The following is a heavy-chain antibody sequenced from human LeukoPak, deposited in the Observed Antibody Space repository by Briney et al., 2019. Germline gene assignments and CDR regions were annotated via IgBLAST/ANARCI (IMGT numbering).Heavy chain of an antibody. J-gene: IGHJ6*02. D-gene: IGHD3-3*01. Sequence: SETLSLTCTVSGGSIGSHLWNWIRQPPGKGLEWVGYIHYSGNTNYNPSLQSRLTISVDTSKNQFSLRLRSVIAADTAIYYCARDYDFSGGHYYYGLDVWGQRTTVTVSS. CDR1: GGSIGSHL. V-gene: IGHV4-59*11. CDR3: ARDYDFSGGHYYYGLDV. CDR2: IHYSGNT.